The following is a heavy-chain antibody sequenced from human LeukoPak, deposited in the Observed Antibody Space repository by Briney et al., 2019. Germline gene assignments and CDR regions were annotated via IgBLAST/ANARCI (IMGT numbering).Heavy chain of an antibody. CDR1: GFIVSSNY. Sequence: GGSLRLSCASCGFIVSSNYMSWVRQAPGKGLEWVSVISSGGNTYYADSVKGRFTISRDISKNTLYLQMNGLRAEDTAVYYCAREVRGYYFDYWGQGTLVTVSS. CDR3: AREVRGYYFDY. J-gene: IGHJ4*02. V-gene: IGHV3-53*01. CDR2: ISSGGNT. D-gene: IGHD3-22*01.